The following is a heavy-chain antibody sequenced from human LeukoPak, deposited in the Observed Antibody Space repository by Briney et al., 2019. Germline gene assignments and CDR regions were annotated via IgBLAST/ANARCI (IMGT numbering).Heavy chain of an antibody. CDR2: IYTSGST. Sequence: SQTLSLTCTVSGGSISSGSYYWSWIRQPAGKGLEWIGRIYTSGSTNYNPSLKSRVTISVDASKNQFSLKLSPVTAADTAVYYCARGGAGYKNVDYSGQGTLVTVSS. CDR3: ARGGAGYKNVDY. D-gene: IGHD5-24*01. J-gene: IGHJ4*02. V-gene: IGHV4-61*02. CDR1: GGSISSGSYY.